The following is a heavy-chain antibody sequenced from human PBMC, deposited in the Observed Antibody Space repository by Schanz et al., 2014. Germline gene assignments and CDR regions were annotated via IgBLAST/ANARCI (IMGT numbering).Heavy chain of an antibody. CDR2: ISYSGST. V-gene: IGHV4-31*03. CDR3: ARDAADFYDILTEEDY. Sequence: QVQLQESGPGLVKPSQTLSLTCTVSGGSISSGGYYWSWIRQHPGKGLEWIGFISYSGSTYYNPSLKSRVTISVDTSKNQFSLNLSSATAADTAVYYCARDAADFYDILTEEDYWGQGTLVTVSS. CDR1: GGSISSGGYY. D-gene: IGHD3-9*01. J-gene: IGHJ4*02.